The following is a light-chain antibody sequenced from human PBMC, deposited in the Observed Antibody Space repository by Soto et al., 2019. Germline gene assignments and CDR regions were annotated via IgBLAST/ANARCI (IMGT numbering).Light chain of an antibody. CDR1: QSVISS. CDR3: QQYNDWPLT. CDR2: GAV. V-gene: IGKV3-15*01. J-gene: IGKJ1*01. Sequence: EIVMTQSPVTLSVSPGERVTLSCRASQSVISSLAWYQQKPGQAPRLLIYGAVTRATGIPARFSGSGSGTEYILTISSRQHEDVALYYCQQYNDWPLTFGQGTKVEI.